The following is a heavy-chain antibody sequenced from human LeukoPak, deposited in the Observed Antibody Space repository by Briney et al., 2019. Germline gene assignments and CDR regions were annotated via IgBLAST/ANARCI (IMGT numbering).Heavy chain of an antibody. CDR1: GFTFSSYE. CDR2: ISSSGSTI. J-gene: IGHJ4*02. D-gene: IGHD1-26*01. Sequence: GGSLRLSCAASGFTFSSYEMNWVRQAPGKGLEWVSYISSSGSTIYYADSVRGRSTISRDNSKNTLYLQMSSLRAEDTALYYCVKDLSGTYSFDYWGQGTLVTVSS. V-gene: IGHV3-48*03. CDR3: VKDLSGTYSFDY.